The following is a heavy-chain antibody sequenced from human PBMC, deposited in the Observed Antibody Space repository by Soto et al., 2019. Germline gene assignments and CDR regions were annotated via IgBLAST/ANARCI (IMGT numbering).Heavy chain of an antibody. CDR3: VVTTSTFGI. J-gene: IGHJ3*02. CDR1: GFTFSNYL. D-gene: IGHD2-21*02. Sequence: EVQLVESGGGLVQPGVSLRLSCEGSGFTFSNYLMNWVRQAPGNGLEWVANIKQDGSEKNYVDSVKGRFTISRDNAKNSLYLQMNSLRVEDTAVYYCVVTTSTFGIWGQGAMVTVSS. CDR2: IKQDGSEK. V-gene: IGHV3-7*03.